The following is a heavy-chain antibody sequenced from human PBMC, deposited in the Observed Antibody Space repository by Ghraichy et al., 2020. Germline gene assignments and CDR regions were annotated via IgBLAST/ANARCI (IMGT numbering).Heavy chain of an antibody. V-gene: IGHV3-74*01. CDR1: GFTFSRYW. CDR2: ISDDGTHT. J-gene: IGHJ4*01. Sequence: GGSLRLSCAASGFTFSRYWMHWVRQTPGKGLVWVSRISDDGTHTIYADSVKGRFIISRDNAKDTRHLQMNSLRAEDTAVYFCARIIVGATGIDYWGHGTLGTVSS. CDR3: ARIIVGATGIDY. D-gene: IGHD1-26*01.